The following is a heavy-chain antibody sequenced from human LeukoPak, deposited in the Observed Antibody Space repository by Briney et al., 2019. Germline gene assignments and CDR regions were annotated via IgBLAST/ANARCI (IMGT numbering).Heavy chain of an antibody. CDR3: ARDKNPTYHYDSSGYLNYFDY. CDR1: GYTFTSYY. CDR2: INPSGGST. J-gene: IGHJ4*02. Sequence: ASVKVSCKASGYTFTSYYMHWVRQAPGQGLEWMGIINPSGGSTSYAQKFQGRVTMTRDTSTSAVYMELSSLRSEDTAVYYCARDKNPTYHYDSSGYLNYFDYWGQGTLVTVSS. V-gene: IGHV1-46*01. D-gene: IGHD3-22*01.